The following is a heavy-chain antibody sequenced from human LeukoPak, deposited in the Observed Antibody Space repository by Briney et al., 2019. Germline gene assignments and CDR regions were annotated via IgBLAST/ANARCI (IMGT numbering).Heavy chain of an antibody. CDR3: ARSYGDYPVDY. Sequence: PSETLSLTCTVSGGSISSSSYYWGWIRQPPGKGLEWIGSIYYSGSTYYNTSLKSRVTISVDTSKNQFSLKLSSVTAADTAVYYCARSYGDYPVDYWGQGTLVTVSS. J-gene: IGHJ4*02. CDR1: GGSISSSSYY. V-gene: IGHV4-39*07. D-gene: IGHD4-17*01. CDR2: IYYSGST.